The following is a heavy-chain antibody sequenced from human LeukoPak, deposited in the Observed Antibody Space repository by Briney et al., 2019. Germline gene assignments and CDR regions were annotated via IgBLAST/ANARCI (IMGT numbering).Heavy chain of an antibody. Sequence: GGSLRLSCAASAFTVKTYWMHWVRQAPGKGLVWVSHINGDGSSISYADSVKGRFTISRDNAKNMLYLQMNSLRAEDTAVYYCARDVAYCFDYGGQGTLVTVSS. J-gene: IGHJ4*02. CDR3: ARDVAYCFDY. CDR2: INGDGSSI. V-gene: IGHV3-74*01. D-gene: IGHD5-12*01. CDR1: AFTVKTYW.